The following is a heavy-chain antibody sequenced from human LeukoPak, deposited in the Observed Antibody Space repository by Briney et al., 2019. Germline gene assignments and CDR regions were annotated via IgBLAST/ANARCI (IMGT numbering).Heavy chain of an antibody. CDR1: SGSISSYY. V-gene: IGHV4-59*08. CDR3: ARAAAGYYYYYGMDV. CDR2: IYYSGST. Sequence: PSETLSLTCTVSSGSISSYYWSWIRQPPGKGLEWIGYIYYSGSTNYNPSLKSRVTISVDTSKNQFSLKLSSVTAADTAVYYCARAAAGYYYYYGMDVWGQGTTVTVSS. D-gene: IGHD6-13*01. J-gene: IGHJ6*02.